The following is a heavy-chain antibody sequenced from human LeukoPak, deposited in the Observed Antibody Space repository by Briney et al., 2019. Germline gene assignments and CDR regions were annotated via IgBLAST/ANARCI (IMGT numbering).Heavy chain of an antibody. Sequence: PGGSPKLSGAASGFTFSSYAMSWVRKAPGKGLEWASAISGSGGSTYYADSVKGRFTISRDNSKNTLYLQMNSLRAEDTAVYYCAKSLTYSGYGNIDYWGQGTLVTVSS. CDR3: AKSLTYSGYGNIDY. CDR2: ISGSGGST. CDR1: GFTFSSYA. D-gene: IGHD5-12*01. J-gene: IGHJ4*02. V-gene: IGHV3-23*01.